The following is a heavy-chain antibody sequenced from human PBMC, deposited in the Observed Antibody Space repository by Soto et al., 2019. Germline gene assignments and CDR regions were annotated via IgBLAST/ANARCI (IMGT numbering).Heavy chain of an antibody. D-gene: IGHD4-17*01. J-gene: IGHJ3*02. V-gene: IGHV1-18*01. CDR2: ISAYNGNT. CDR1: GYTFTSYG. Sequence: ASVKVSCKASGYTFTSYGISWVRQAPGQGLEWMGWISAYNGNTNYAQKLQGRVTMTTDTSTSTAYMELRSLRSDDTAVYYCARWDDYGDYVPFRAFDIWGQGTMVTVSS. CDR3: ARWDDYGDYVPFRAFDI.